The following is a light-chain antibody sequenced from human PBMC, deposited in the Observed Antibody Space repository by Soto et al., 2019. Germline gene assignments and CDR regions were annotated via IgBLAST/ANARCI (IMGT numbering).Light chain of an antibody. CDR3: QQSNNWPRT. CDR1: QSVSSN. J-gene: IGKJ1*01. Sequence: EILMTQSPATLSVSPGERATLSCRASQSVSSNLAWYQQKPGQAPRLLIYGASTRATDIPARFSGSGSGTEFTLTISSLQSEDFAVYYCQQSNNWPRTFGQGTKVEIK. V-gene: IGKV3-15*01. CDR2: GAS.